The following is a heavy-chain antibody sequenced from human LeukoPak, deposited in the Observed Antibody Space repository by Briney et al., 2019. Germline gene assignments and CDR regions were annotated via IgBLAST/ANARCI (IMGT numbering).Heavy chain of an antibody. CDR2: IYYSGRT. V-gene: IGHV4-39*01. D-gene: IGHD3-22*01. J-gene: IGHJ1*01. Sequence: SETLSLTCSVSGDSVSRSDSYWDWIRQPPGKGLEWIGTIYYSGRTYYSPSLKSRVTMSVDPSNNQFSLNLRSVTAADTALYYCARRHYYDGSGYLEWAQGTLLSVSS. CDR1: GDSVSRSDSY. CDR3: ARRHYYDGSGYLE.